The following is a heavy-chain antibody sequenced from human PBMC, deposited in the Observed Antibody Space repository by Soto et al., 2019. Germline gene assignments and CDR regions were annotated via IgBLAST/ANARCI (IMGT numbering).Heavy chain of an antibody. CDR1: RLTFSDYY. CDR2: ISGSGGTT. J-gene: IGHJ4*02. V-gene: IGHV3-11*01. Sequence: QPQLVESGGGLVKPGGSLRLSCAASRLTFSDYYMGWIRQAPGKGLEWISYISGSGGTTYYADSVKGRFTISRDNAKNSLYLHMDRPRGRDTALLYCARDPEPQYYFDSWGQGTLVTVSS. CDR3: ARDPEPQYYFDS.